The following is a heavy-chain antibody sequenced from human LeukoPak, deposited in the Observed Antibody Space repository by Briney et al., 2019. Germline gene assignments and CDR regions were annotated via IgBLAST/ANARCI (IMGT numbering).Heavy chain of an antibody. CDR1: GFTFSSYA. V-gene: IGHV3-30-3*01. CDR3: AREYSYTYYFDY. CDR2: ISYDGSNK. Sequence: GGSPRLSCAASGFTFSSYAMHWVRQAPGKGLEWVAVISYDGSNKYYADSVKGRFTISRDNSKNTLYLQMNSLRAEDTAVYYCAREYSYTYYFDYWGQGTLVTVSS. D-gene: IGHD5-18*01. J-gene: IGHJ4*02.